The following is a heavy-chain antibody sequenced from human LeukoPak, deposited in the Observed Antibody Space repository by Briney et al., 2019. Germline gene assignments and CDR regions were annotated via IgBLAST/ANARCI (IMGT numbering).Heavy chain of an antibody. J-gene: IGHJ3*02. CDR2: ISISDSTI. CDR3: GRGGSSGYNYNAFDM. D-gene: IGHD3-22*01. Sequence: GGSLRLSCAASGFTFSTYSMTWVRQAPGKGLEWVSYISISDSTISYADSVRGRFTISRDNARNLMYLQMNSLRAEDTAVYYCGRGGSSGYNYNAFDMWGQGTMVTVSS. V-gene: IGHV3-48*04. CDR1: GFTFSTYS.